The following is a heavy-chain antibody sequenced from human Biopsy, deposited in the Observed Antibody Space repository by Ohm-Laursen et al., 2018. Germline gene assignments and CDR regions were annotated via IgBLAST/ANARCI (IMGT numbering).Heavy chain of an antibody. J-gene: IGHJ4*02. CDR1: GGTFSASG. Sequence: GSSVKVSCNDIGGTFSASGISWVRLAPGHGLEFVGGIIPIFQTTHYAQRFQGRVTITADKSANTVYMELSSLRSDDTAVYYCARDALGGGSYRFFYWGQGSLVTVSS. D-gene: IGHD1-26*01. V-gene: IGHV1-69*06. CDR2: IIPIFQTT. CDR3: ARDALGGGSYRFFY.